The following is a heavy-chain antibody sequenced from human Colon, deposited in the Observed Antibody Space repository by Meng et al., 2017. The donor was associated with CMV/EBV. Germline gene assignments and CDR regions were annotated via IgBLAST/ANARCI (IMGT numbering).Heavy chain of an antibody. V-gene: IGHV3-74*01. CDR2: INTDGTTT. CDR3: AKGGSYLNTWIGA. J-gene: IGHJ5*02. CDR1: GFTFSSHW. Sequence: AASGFTFSSHWMHWVRQAPGKGLVWVSHINTDGTTTDYADSVKGRFTISRDNAENTLYLQMNSLRVEDTAVYYCAKGGSYLNTWIGAWGQGTLVTVSS. D-gene: IGHD3-16*01.